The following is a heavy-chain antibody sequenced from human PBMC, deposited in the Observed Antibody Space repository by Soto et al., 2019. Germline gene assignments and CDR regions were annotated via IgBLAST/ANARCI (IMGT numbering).Heavy chain of an antibody. V-gene: IGHV1-69*02. CDR2: IIPILGIA. D-gene: IGHD3-9*01. Sequence: QVPLVQSGAEVKKPGSSVKVSCKASGGTFSSYTISWVRQAPGQGLEWMGRIIPILGIANYAQKFQGRVTITADKSTSTAYMELSSLRSEDTAVYYCARGITIYYGMDVWGQGTTVTVSS. CDR3: ARGITIYYGMDV. J-gene: IGHJ6*02. CDR1: GGTFSSYT.